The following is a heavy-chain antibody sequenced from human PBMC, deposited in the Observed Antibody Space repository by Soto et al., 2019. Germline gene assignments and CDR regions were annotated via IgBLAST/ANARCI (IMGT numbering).Heavy chain of an antibody. CDR2: INPSGGST. J-gene: IGHJ6*02. V-gene: IGHV1-46*01. D-gene: IGHD2-2*01. CDR3: ARDNDIVVVPAASHYYGMDV. CDR1: GYTFTSYY. Sequence: GAAMKVSCNASGYTFTSYYMHWVRQAPGQGLEWMGIINPSGGSTSYAQKFQGRVTMTRDTSTSTVYMELSSLRSEDTAVYYCARDNDIVVVPAASHYYGMDVWGQGTTVTSP.